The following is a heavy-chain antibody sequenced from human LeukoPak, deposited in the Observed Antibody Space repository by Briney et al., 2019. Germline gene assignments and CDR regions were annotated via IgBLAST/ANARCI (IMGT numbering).Heavy chain of an antibody. D-gene: IGHD3-10*01. CDR1: GGSISSYY. CDR2: IYYSGST. CDR3: ARAGERLLWFGEIHNWFDP. Sequence: PSETLSLTCTVSGGSISSYYWSWIRQPPGKGLEWIGYIYYSGSTNYNPSLKSRVTISVDTSKNQFSLKLSSVTAADTAVYYCARAGERLLWFGEIHNWFDPWGQGTLVTVSS. V-gene: IGHV4-59*01. J-gene: IGHJ5*02.